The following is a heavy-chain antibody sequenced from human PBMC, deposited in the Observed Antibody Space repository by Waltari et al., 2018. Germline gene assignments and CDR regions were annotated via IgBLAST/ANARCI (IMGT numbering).Heavy chain of an antibody. D-gene: IGHD3-22*01. CDR1: GGSFSGYY. CDR3: ARGRGYYDSSGYGGNDY. CDR2: INHSGST. J-gene: IGHJ4*02. Sequence: QVQLQQWGAGLLKPSETLSLPCAVYGGSFSGYYWSWIRQPPGKGLEGIGEINHSGSTNYNPSLKSRVTISVDTSKNQFSLKLSSVTAADTAVYYCARGRGYYDSSGYGGNDYWGQGTLVTVSS. V-gene: IGHV4-34*01.